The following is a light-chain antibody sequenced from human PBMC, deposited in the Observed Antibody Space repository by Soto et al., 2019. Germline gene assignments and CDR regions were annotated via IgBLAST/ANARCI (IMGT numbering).Light chain of an antibody. CDR3: QQSYSTHSLT. Sequence: IQMTQSPYTLSASVGDGVTMTCRASQSIRSWLAWYQQKPGKAPKLLIYDGSRLESGVPSRFSGSGSGTDFTLTISSLQPEDFATYYCQQSYSTHSLTFGGGTKVDIK. V-gene: IGKV1-39*01. J-gene: IGKJ4*01. CDR1: QSIRSW. CDR2: DGS.